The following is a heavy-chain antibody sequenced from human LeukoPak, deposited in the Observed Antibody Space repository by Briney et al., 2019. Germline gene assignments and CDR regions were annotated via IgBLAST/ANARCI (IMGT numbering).Heavy chain of an antibody. D-gene: IGHD6-19*01. CDR3: ARDRLAVPYYFDY. Sequence: SVKVSCKASGGTFISYAISWVRQAPGQGLEWMGRIIPIFGTANYAQKFQGRVTITTDESTSTAYMELSSLRSEDTAVYYCARDRLAVPYYFDYWGQGTLVTVSS. V-gene: IGHV1-69*05. CDR2: IIPIFGTA. CDR1: GGTFISYA. J-gene: IGHJ4*02.